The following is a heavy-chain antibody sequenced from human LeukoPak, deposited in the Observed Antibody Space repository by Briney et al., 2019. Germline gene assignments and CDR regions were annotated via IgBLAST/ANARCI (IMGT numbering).Heavy chain of an antibody. CDR1: GFTFSSYG. Sequence: PGGSLRLSCAASGFTFSSYGMHWVRQAPGKGLEWVAFIRYDGDNKYYADSVKGRFTISRDNSKNTLYLQMNSLRAEDTALYYCARVGATLTFDIWGQGTMVTVSS. V-gene: IGHV3-30*02. CDR2: IRYDGDNK. D-gene: IGHD1-26*01. CDR3: ARVGATLTFDI. J-gene: IGHJ3*02.